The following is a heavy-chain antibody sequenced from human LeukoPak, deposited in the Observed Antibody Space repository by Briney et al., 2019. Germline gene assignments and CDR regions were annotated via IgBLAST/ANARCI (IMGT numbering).Heavy chain of an antibody. V-gene: IGHV3-53*04. J-gene: IGHJ5*02. CDR1: GFTVSSNY. CDR2: IYSGGST. CDR3: ARDEWAYDSSGYYPA. D-gene: IGHD3-22*01. Sequence: GGSLRLSCAASGFTVSSNYMSWVRQAPGKGLEWVSVIYSGGSTYYADSVKGRLTISRHNSKNTLYLQMNSLRAEDTAVYYCARDEWAYDSSGYYPAWGQGTLVTVSS.